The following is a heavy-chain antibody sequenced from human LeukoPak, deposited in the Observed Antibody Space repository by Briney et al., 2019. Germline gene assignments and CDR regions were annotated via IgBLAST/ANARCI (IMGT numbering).Heavy chain of an antibody. CDR1: GGSVSSGSYY. J-gene: IGHJ6*02. V-gene: IGHV4-61*01. CDR3: ARMGMTTVTTFYYYYYGMDV. CDR2: IYYSGST. Sequence: SETLSLTCTVSGGSVSSGSYYWSWIRQPPGKGLEWIGYIYYSGSTNYNPSLKSRVTISVDTSKNQFSLKLSSVTAADTAVYYCARMGMTTVTTFYYYYYGMDVWGQGTTVTVSS. D-gene: IGHD4-17*01.